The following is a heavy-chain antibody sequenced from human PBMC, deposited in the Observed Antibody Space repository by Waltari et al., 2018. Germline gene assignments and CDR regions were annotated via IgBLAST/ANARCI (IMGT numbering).Heavy chain of an antibody. CDR3: ARDRPRIVGATTPAAFDI. CDR2: IYTSGST. J-gene: IGHJ3*02. CDR1: GGSISSYY. V-gene: IGHV4-4*07. Sequence: QVQLQESGPGLVKPSETLSLTCTVSGGSISSYYWSWIRQPAGKGLEWIGRIYTSGSTNYNPSLKSRVTMSVDTSKNQFSLKLSSVTAADTAVYYCARDRPRIVGATTPAAFDIWGQGTMVTVSS. D-gene: IGHD1-26*01.